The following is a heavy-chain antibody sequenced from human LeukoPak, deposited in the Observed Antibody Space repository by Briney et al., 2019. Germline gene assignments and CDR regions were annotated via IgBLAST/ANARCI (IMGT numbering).Heavy chain of an antibody. CDR1: GGSVSSGSYY. D-gene: IGHD3-22*01. CDR3: ARGAYYYDSSGYYPSAEYFDL. J-gene: IGHJ2*01. CDR2: IYYSGST. V-gene: IGHV4-61*01. Sequence: SETLSLTCTVSGGSVSSGSYYWSWIRQPPGKGLEWIGYIYYSGSTNYNPSLKSRVTISVDTSKNQFSLKPSSVTAADTAVYYCARGAYYYDSSGYYPSAEYFDLWGRGTLVTVSS.